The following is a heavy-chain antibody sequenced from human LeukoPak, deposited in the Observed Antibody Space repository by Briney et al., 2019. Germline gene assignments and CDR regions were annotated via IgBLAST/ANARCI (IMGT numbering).Heavy chain of an antibody. J-gene: IGHJ6*03. CDR3: ARHGSGSYYYYYYMDV. CDR2: IYYSRST. D-gene: IGHD3-10*01. Sequence: SETLSLTCTVSGGSISSSYWSWIRQPPGKGLEWIGYIYYSRSTNYNPSLKSRVTISVDTSKNQFSLKLTSVTAADTAVYYCARHGSGSYYYYYYMDVWGKGTTVTISS. V-gene: IGHV4-59*01. CDR1: GGSISSSY.